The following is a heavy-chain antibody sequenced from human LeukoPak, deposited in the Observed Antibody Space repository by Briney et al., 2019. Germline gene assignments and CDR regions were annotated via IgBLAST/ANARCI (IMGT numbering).Heavy chain of an antibody. Sequence: GGSLRLSCAASGFSFSRYGMKWVRQAPGKGLEWLSYIRSSDSTTYYADSVKGRFTISRDNPKNSVYLQMNSLRAEDTAVYYCARDWEPMPYFDYWGQGTLVTVSS. CDR3: ARDWEPMPYFDY. CDR1: GFSFSRYG. D-gene: IGHD1-26*01. V-gene: IGHV3-48*04. J-gene: IGHJ4*02. CDR2: IRSSDSTT.